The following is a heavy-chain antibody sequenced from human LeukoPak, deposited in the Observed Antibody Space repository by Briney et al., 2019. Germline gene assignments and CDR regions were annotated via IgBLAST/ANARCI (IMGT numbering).Heavy chain of an antibody. V-gene: IGHV3-7*01. Sequence: PGGSLRLSCVVSGFTFSSHWMSWVRQAPGKGLEWVANIKEDGSEKYYVDSVKGRFTISRDNAKNSLYLQMNSLRAEDTAVYYCAREEGIAARPGAWYYYYYYMDAWGKGTTVTVSS. J-gene: IGHJ6*03. CDR2: IKEDGSEK. D-gene: IGHD6-6*01. CDR1: GFTFSSHW. CDR3: AREEGIAARPGAWYYYYYYMDA.